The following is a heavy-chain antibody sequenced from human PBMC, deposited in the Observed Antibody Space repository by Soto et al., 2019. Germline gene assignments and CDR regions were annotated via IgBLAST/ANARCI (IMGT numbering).Heavy chain of an antibody. V-gene: IGHV4-39*07. J-gene: IGHJ6*02. CDR1: VDSISNSGNY. Sequence: SETMSLTCSVSVDSISNSGNYWSWIRQPPGKGLEWIGEINHSGSTNYNPSLKSRVTISVDTSKNQFSLKLSSVAAADTAVYYCARRGDGCGSRWVKSLYYYYGRDVWGQGTTGTVS. D-gene: IGHD6-13*01. CDR2: INHSGST. CDR3: ARRGDGCGSRWVKSLYYYYGRDV.